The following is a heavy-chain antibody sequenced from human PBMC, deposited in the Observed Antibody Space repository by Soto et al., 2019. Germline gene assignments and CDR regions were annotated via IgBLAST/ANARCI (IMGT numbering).Heavy chain of an antibody. J-gene: IGHJ6*02. CDR2: IFYSGST. D-gene: IGHD2-15*01. V-gene: IGHV4-39*01. Sequence: SVTLSLTCTVSGGSISSSSYYWGWIRQPPGKGLEWIGSIFYSGSTYYNPSLKSRVTISVDTSKNQFSLKLSSVTAADTAVYYCARHLTYCSAGSCYSDFPYYGMDVWGQGTTVTVSS. CDR1: GGSISSSSYY. CDR3: ARHLTYCSAGSCYSDFPYYGMDV.